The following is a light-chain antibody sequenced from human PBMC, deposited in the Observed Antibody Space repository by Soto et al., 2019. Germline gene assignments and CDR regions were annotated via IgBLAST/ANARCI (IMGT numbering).Light chain of an antibody. CDR2: GAS. CDR1: QSVSSNN. Sequence: EIELTQSPGTLSVSPGERVSLSCRASQSVSSNNLAWYQQKPGQAPRLLIYGASRRATGIPDRFSGSGSGTDFTLTISRLEPEDFAVYHCQQYGSSSTTTFGQGTKVEIK. J-gene: IGKJ1*01. V-gene: IGKV3-20*01. CDR3: QQYGSSSTTT.